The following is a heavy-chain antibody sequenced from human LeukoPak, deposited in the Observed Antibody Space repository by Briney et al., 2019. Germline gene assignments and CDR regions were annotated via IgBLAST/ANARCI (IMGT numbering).Heavy chain of an antibody. CDR2: TSDRGDYT. CDR3: AKKAQYNGNYPLDY. Sequence: GGSLRLSCAASGFTFTCYSMSWVRQAPGEGLEWVSGTSDRGDYTYYADSVKGRFTISRDNSKNTLYLQMNSLRAEDTALYFCAKKAQYNGNYPLDYWGQGTLVTVSS. J-gene: IGHJ4*02. D-gene: IGHD1-26*01. CDR1: GFTFTCYS. V-gene: IGHV3-23*01.